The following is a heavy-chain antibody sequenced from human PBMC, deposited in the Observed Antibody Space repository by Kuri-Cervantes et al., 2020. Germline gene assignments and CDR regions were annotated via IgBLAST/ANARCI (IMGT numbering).Heavy chain of an antibody. Sequence: SETLSLTCAVSGGSISSSNWWSWVRQPPGKGLEWIGEIYHSGSTNYNPSLKSRVTISVDKSKNQFSLKLSSVTAADTAVYYCARVPFDIRSYYYYGMDVWGQGTTVTVSS. CDR2: IYHSGST. V-gene: IGHV4-4*02. CDR1: GGSISSSNW. D-gene: IGHD3-9*01. CDR3: ARVPFDIRSYYYYGMDV. J-gene: IGHJ6*02.